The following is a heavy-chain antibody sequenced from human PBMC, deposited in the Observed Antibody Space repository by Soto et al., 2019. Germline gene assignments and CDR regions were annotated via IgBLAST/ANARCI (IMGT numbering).Heavy chain of an antibody. D-gene: IGHD3-3*01. Sequence: GGSLRLSCAACGFTFSSYAMHWVRQAPGKGLEYVSVITSNGGNTDYASFVKGRFTISRDNSKNTLYLQMGSLRAEDMAVYYCARSVILSGGSYKGLIRLHYFDTWRPGTLVTVSS. CDR3: ARSVILSGGSYKGLIRLHYFDT. J-gene: IGHJ4*02. CDR1: GFTFSSYA. CDR2: ITSNGGNT. V-gene: IGHV3-64*01.